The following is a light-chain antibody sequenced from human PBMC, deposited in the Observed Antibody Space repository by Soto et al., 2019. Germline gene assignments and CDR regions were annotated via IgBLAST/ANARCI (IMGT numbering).Light chain of an antibody. V-gene: IGLV2-14*01. CDR1: SSDVGGYDY. CDR2: DVN. J-gene: IGLJ1*01. Sequence: QSALTQPASVSGSPGQSITISSTGTSSDVGGYDYVSWYQQLPGKAPKLMTYDVNNRPSGVSNRFSGSKSGNTASLTISGLQAEDEADYYCSSYTGTSTFVFGGGTKVTVL. CDR3: SSYTGTSTFV.